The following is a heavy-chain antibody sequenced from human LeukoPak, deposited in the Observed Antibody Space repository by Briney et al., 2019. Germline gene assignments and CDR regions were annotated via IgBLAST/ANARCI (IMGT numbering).Heavy chain of an antibody. D-gene: IGHD2-21*02. Sequence: ASVTVSFKASGFTFTGYYIHWVRQAPGQGLEWMGYINPHSGGTSSPQKFQGRVTLTTDTSISAAYMELSSLISDDTAMYYCVREGNELLSKNFDYWGQGTLVTVSS. V-gene: IGHV1-2*02. CDR1: GFTFTGYY. CDR2: INPHSGGT. J-gene: IGHJ4*02. CDR3: VREGNELLSKNFDY.